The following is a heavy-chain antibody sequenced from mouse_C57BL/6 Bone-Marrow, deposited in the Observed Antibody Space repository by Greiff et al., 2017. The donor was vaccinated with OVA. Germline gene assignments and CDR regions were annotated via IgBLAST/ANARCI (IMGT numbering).Heavy chain of an antibody. CDR3: ARATTVVGDYFDY. CDR1: GFSLTSYG. CDR2: IWSGGST. J-gene: IGHJ2*01. D-gene: IGHD1-1*01. V-gene: IGHV2-2*01. Sequence: VHLVESGPGLVQPSQSLSITCTVSGFSLTSYGVHWVRQSPGKGLEWLGVIWSGGSTDYNAAFISRLSISKDNSKSQVFFKMNSLQADDTAIYYCARATTVVGDYFDYWGQGTTLTVSS.